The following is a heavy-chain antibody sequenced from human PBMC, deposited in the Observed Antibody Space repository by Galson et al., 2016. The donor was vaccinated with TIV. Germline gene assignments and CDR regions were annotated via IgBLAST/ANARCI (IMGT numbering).Heavy chain of an antibody. CDR3: ARERRHCGNECFLRYYFGMDV. D-gene: IGHD1-26*01. Sequence: SLRLSCAASGITVSDNFLTWVRQAPGKGLEWVSIIHDDGSTHYANSVKGRFTISRDNSKNTLYLHMNTLRPEDTAVYYCARERRHCGNECFLRYYFGMDVWGQGTTLTVSS. V-gene: IGHV3-66*02. CDR2: IHDDGST. J-gene: IGHJ6*02. CDR1: GITVSDNF.